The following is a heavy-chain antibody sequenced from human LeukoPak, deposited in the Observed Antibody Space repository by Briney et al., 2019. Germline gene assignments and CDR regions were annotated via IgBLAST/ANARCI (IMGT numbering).Heavy chain of an antibody. V-gene: IGHV5-51*01. Sequence: GESLKISCKGSGYSFTSYWIGWVRQMPGKGLEWMGIVFPADSDTRYSPSFQGQVTFSADKSISTAYLQWSSLKASDFAMYYCTRQEDTYGPPDYWGQGALVTVSS. J-gene: IGHJ4*02. CDR2: VFPADSDT. CDR1: GYSFTSYW. CDR3: TRQEDTYGPPDY. D-gene: IGHD4-17*01.